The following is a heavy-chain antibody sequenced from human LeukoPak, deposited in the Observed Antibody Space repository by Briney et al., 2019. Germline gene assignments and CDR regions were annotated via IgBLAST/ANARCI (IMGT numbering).Heavy chain of an antibody. D-gene: IGHD5-12*01. CDR2: IIPIFGTA. Sequence: SVKVSCKDSGGTFSSYAISWVRQAPGQGLEWMGGIIPIFGTANYAQKFQGRVTITADESTSTAYMELSSLRSEDTAVCYCARGYSGYDWADYWGQGTLVTVSS. CDR3: ARGYSGYDWADY. J-gene: IGHJ4*02. V-gene: IGHV1-69*13. CDR1: GGTFSSYA.